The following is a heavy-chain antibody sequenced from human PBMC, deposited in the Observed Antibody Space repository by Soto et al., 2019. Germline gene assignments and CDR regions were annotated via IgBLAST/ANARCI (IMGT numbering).Heavy chain of an antibody. CDR3: ARHEGNGNVWPLDY. Sequence: SETLSLTCTVSGGSIDSGDYYWSWIRQPPGKGLEWIGYVYYSGTTNYNPFLKSRVTLSLDKSKNHFSLKMNSGTAEDTAVYYCARHEGNGNVWPLDYWGQGILVTVSS. CDR1: GGSIDSGDYY. CDR2: VYYSGTT. J-gene: IGHJ4*02. D-gene: IGHD2-8*01. V-gene: IGHV4-61*05.